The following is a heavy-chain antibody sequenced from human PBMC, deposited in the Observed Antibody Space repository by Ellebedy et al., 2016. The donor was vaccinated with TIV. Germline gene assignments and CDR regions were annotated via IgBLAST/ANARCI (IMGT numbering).Heavy chain of an antibody. CDR2: LSSTSSTI. J-gene: IGHJ4*02. CDR1: GFTFSRYS. CDR3: ARVYGSGSYILDF. Sequence: GESLKISCAASGFTFSRYSMNWVRQAPGKGLEWVSFLSSTSSTIYYADSVKGRFTISRDNAKNSLYLQMNSLRAEDTAVYYCARVYGSGSYILDFWGQGTLVTVAS. V-gene: IGHV3-48*04. D-gene: IGHD3-10*01.